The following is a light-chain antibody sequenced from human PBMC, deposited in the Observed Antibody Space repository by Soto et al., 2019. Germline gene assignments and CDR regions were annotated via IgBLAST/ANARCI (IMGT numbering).Light chain of an antibody. V-gene: IGKV1-5*01. J-gene: IGKJ1*01. CDR3: QQFYSYPWT. CDR2: DAS. Sequence: DIHMTQSPSTLPASVGDRVTITCRASQSISNWLAWYQQKPGKAPNLLIYDASSLQSGVPSRFSGSGFGTEFTLTISSLQPGDFATYYCQQFYSYPWTFGQGTKVDIK. CDR1: QSISNW.